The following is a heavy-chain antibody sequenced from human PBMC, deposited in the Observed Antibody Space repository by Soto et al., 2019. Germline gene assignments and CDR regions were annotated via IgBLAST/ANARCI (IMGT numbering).Heavy chain of an antibody. Sequence: QVQLVQSGVEVKRPGASVKVSCTTSGYPFSSYGFTWVRQAPGQGLEWLGWISTYNGNTKYAQELQGRFSLTADTATRTAYMELRSLRLDDTGVYYCARANDMVATSLDSWGQGTLVTVS. V-gene: IGHV1-18*04. CDR2: ISTYNGNT. CDR1: GYPFSSYG. J-gene: IGHJ4*02. CDR3: ARANDMVATSLDS. D-gene: IGHD5-12*01.